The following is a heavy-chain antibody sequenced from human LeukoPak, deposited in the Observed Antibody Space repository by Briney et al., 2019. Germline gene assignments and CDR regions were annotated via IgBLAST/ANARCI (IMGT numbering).Heavy chain of an antibody. D-gene: IGHD2-2*01. V-gene: IGHV3-23*01. CDR2: ISGSGGST. CDR3: AKYLYQNYYYGMDV. J-gene: IGHJ6*02. CDR1: GFTFSNYA. Sequence: GGSLRLSCAASGFTFSNYAMSWVRQPPGKGLEWVSAISGSGGSTYYADSVKGRFTISRDNSKNTLYLQMNSLRAEDTAVYSCAKYLYQNYYYGMDVWGQGTTVTVSS.